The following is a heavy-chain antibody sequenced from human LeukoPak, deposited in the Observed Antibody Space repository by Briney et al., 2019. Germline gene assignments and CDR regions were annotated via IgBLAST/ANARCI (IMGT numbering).Heavy chain of an antibody. V-gene: IGHV1-69*05. Sequence: GASVKVSCKASGGTFSSYAISWVRQAPGQGLEWMGRIIPIFGTANYAQKFQGRVTITTDESTSIAYMELSSLRSEDTAVYYCAGSGDSFDYWGQGTLVTVSS. CDR1: GGTFSSYA. D-gene: IGHD2-15*01. CDR3: AGSGDSFDY. J-gene: IGHJ4*02. CDR2: IIPIFGTA.